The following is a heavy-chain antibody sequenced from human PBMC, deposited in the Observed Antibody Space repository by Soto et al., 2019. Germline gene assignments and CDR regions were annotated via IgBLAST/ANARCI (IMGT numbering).Heavy chain of an antibody. CDR2: IYYSGST. Sequence: PSETLSLTCTVCGGSISSGDYYWSWIRQPPGKGLEWIGYIYYSGSTYYNPSLKSRVTISVDTSKNQFSMKLSSVTAADTAVYYCARDSLGGNYYYYYGMDVGGQGTKVTV. V-gene: IGHV4-30-4*01. CDR1: GGSISSGDYY. CDR3: ARDSLGGNYYYYYGMDV. J-gene: IGHJ6*02.